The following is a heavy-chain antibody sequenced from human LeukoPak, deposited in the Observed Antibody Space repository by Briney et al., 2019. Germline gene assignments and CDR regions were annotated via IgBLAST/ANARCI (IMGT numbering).Heavy chain of an antibody. CDR3: ARYPSTTVVTPDAFDI. D-gene: IGHD4-23*01. V-gene: IGHV1-46*01. CDR1: GYTFTSYY. CDR2: INPSGGST. Sequence: ASVKVSCKAPGYTFTSYYMHWVRQAPGQGLEWMGIINPSGGSTSYAQKFQGRVTMTRDTSTSTVYMELSSLRSEDTAVYYCARYPSTTVVTPDAFDIWGQGTMVTVSS. J-gene: IGHJ3*02.